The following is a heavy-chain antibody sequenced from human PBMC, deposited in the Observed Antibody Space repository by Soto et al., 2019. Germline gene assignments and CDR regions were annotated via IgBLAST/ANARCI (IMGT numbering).Heavy chain of an antibody. Sequence: QVQLVESGGGVVQPGRSLRLSCAASGFTFGTYGMHWVRQAPGKGLEWVAVIWYDGSNKYYVDSVKGRFTISRDNSKNTLYLQMNSLRAEDTAVYYCARGNYHGSGSFDYWGQGTLVTVSS. CDR1: GFTFGTYG. CDR3: ARGNYHGSGSFDY. D-gene: IGHD3-10*01. J-gene: IGHJ4*02. CDR2: IWYDGSNK. V-gene: IGHV3-33*01.